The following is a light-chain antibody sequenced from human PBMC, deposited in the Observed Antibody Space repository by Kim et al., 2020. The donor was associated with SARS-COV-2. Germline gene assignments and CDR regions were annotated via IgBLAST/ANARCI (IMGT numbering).Light chain of an antibody. CDR1: NSNIGNDY. CDR3: GTWDGRLSAVV. V-gene: IGLV1-51*01. CDR2: DNN. J-gene: IGLJ2*01. Sequence: GQKVTISCSGSNSNIGNDYVSWYQQFPGTAPKFLIYDNNKRPSGIPDRFSGSKSGTSATLDITGLQTGDEADYYCGTWDGRLSAVVFGGGTQLTVL.